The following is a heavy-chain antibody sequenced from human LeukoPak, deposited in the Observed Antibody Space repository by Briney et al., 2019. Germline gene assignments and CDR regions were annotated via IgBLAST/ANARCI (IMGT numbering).Heavy chain of an antibody. CDR3: AMEKSYLPSNWFYP. J-gene: IGHJ5*02. V-gene: IGHV1-24*01. CDR1: GTTLTELS. CDR2: LDPEDGET. D-gene: IGHD3-3*01. Sequence: ASVKVSCKVSGTTLTELSMHWVRQAPGKGLEWMGSLDPEDGETIYAQKFQGRVTMTEDTSTDTAYLEVTSLRSDDTAVYYCAMEKSYLPSNWFYPWGQGTLVTVSS.